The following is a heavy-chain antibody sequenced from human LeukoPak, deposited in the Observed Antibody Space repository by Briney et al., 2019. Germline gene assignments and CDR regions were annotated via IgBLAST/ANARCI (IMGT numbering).Heavy chain of an antibody. CDR1: GYSFTSYW. CDR3: AAAGLLWFGELLHAFDI. Sequence: GESLKISCKGSGYSFTSYWISWVRQMPGKGLEWVGRIDPSDSYTNYSPSFQGHVTISADKSISTAYLQWSSLKASDTAMYYCAAAGLLWFGELLHAFDIWGQGTMVTVSS. V-gene: IGHV5-10-1*01. CDR2: IDPSDSYT. D-gene: IGHD3-10*01. J-gene: IGHJ3*02.